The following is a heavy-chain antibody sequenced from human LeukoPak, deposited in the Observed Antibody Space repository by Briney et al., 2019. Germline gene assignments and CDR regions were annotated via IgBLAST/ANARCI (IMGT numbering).Heavy chain of an antibody. Sequence: PGGSLRLSCAASGFTFSSYAMSWVRQAPGKGLEWVPAISGSGGSTYYADSVKGRFTISRDNSKNTLYLQMNSLRAEDTAVYYCAKDGEVYDYVWGSYRYHFDYWGQGTLVTVSS. CDR1: GFTFSSYA. CDR2: ISGSGGST. V-gene: IGHV3-23*01. J-gene: IGHJ4*02. D-gene: IGHD3-16*02. CDR3: AKDGEVYDYVWGSYRYHFDY.